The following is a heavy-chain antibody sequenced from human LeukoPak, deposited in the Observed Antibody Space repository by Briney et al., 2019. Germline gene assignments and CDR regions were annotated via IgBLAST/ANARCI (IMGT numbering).Heavy chain of an antibody. J-gene: IGHJ4*02. CDR2: ISSNGGST. D-gene: IGHD6-19*01. CDR1: GLTLSSYD. V-gene: IGHV3-64D*06. CDR3: VKGVAVAGTFDY. Sequence: PGGSLRLSCSASGLTLSSYDMHWVRQAPGKGLEYVSAISSNGGSTYYADSVKGRFTISRDNSKNTLYLQMSSLRAEDTAVYYCVKGVAVAGTFDYWGQGTLVTVSS.